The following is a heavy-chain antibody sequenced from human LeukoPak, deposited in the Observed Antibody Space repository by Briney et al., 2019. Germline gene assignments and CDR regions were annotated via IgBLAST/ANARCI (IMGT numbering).Heavy chain of an antibody. Sequence: SETLSLTCAVSGGSISSSNWWSWVRQPPGKGLEWIGEIYHSGSTNYNPSLKSRVTISVDTSKNQFSLKLNSVTAADTAVYYCARDGAVDILTGYGAFDIWGQGTMVTVSS. J-gene: IGHJ3*02. CDR2: IYHSGST. CDR1: GGSISSSNW. D-gene: IGHD3-9*01. V-gene: IGHV4-4*02. CDR3: ARDGAVDILTGYGAFDI.